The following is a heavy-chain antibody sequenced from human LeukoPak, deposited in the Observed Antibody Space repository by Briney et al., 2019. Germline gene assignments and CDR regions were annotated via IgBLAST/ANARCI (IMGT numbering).Heavy chain of an antibody. Sequence: ASVKVSCKVSGYTLTELSMHWVRQAPGKGLEWMGGFDPEDGETIYAQKFQGRVTMTEVTSTDTAYMELSSLRSEDTAVYYCATAQRGARYGDYGYWGQGTLVTVSS. CDR2: FDPEDGET. CDR3: ATAQRGARYGDYGY. V-gene: IGHV1-24*01. D-gene: IGHD4-17*01. CDR1: GYTLTELS. J-gene: IGHJ4*02.